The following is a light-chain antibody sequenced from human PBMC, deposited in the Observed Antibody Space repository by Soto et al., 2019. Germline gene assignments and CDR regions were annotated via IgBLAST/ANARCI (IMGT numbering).Light chain of an antibody. V-gene: IGKV1-5*01. CDR3: QQYNTYST. Sequence: IPLTHSPSTLSASLVDSFTITSRASQNIRNWLAWYQQKPGKAPNPLIYDASSLKSGVPARFSGSGSGTEFTLTISSLQPDDFATYYCQQYNTYSTFGQGTRLEI. J-gene: IGKJ5*01. CDR1: QNIRNW. CDR2: DAS.